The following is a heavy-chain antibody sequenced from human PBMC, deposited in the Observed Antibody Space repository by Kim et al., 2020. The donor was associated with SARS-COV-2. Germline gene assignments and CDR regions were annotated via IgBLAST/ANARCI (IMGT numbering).Heavy chain of an antibody. V-gene: IGHV3-13*04. CDR1: GFTFSSYD. CDR2: IGTAGDT. CDR3: ARGGDCSSTSCPGRVRPYYYYYGMDV. D-gene: IGHD2-2*01. J-gene: IGHJ6*02. Sequence: GGSLRLSCAASGFTFSSYDMHWVRQATGKGLEWVSAIGTAGDTYYPGSVKGRFTISRENAKNSLYLQMNSLRAGDTAVYYCARGGDCSSTSCPGRVRPYYYYYGMDVWGQGTTVTVSS.